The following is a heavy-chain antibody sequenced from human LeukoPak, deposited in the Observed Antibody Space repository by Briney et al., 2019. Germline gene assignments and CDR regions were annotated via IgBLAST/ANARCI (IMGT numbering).Heavy chain of an antibody. CDR2: IYYGGST. V-gene: IGHV4-39*02. CDR3: ARGFHGDPRT. CDR1: GGSVNNADYC. J-gene: IGHJ4*02. Sequence: SSETLSLTCVVSGGSVNNADYCWAWIRQPPGKGLEWVGSIYYGGSTFYNPSLESRVTMSIDTSNNQFSLKMTSVTAADTAVYYCARGFHGDPRTWGQGTLVTVSS. D-gene: IGHD4-17*01.